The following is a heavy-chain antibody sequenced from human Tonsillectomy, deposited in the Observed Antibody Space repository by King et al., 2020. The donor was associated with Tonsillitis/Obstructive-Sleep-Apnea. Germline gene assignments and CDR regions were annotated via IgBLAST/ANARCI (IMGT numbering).Heavy chain of an antibody. J-gene: IGHJ2*01. CDR3: ARHWTNDFWRGGYFDL. CDR2: IYYSGST. CDR1: GGSISSYY. V-gene: IGHV4-59*08. Sequence: VQLQESGPGLVKPSETLSLTCTVSGGSISSYYWSWIRQPPGKGLEWIGYIYYSGSTNYNPSLKSRVTISVDTSKKQFSLKLSSVTAADTAVYYCARHWTNDFWRGGYFDLWGRGTLVTVSS. D-gene: IGHD3-3*01.